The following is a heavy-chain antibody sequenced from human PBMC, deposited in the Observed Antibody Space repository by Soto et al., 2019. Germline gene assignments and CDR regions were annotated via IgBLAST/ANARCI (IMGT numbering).Heavy chain of an antibody. D-gene: IGHD3-3*01. CDR1: GGSFCGYY. Sequence: SETLSLTCAVYGGSFCGYYWGGIRQPPGKGLEWIGYIYYSGSTYYNPSLKSRVTISVDTSKNQFSLKLSSVTAADTAVYYCARDRRFLDYYYYGMDVWGQGTTVTVSS. J-gene: IGHJ6*02. CDR2: IYYSGST. V-gene: IGHV4-30-4*08. CDR3: ARDRRFLDYYYYGMDV.